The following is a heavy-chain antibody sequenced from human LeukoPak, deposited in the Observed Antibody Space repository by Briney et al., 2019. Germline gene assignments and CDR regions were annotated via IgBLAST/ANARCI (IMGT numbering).Heavy chain of an antibody. CDR3: ARARQIISHDAFDI. J-gene: IGHJ3*02. V-gene: IGHV1-69*13. CDR2: IIPIFGTA. Sequence: VASVKVSCKASGGTFISYAMSWVRQAPGQGLEWMGGIIPIFGTANYAQKFQGRVTITADESTSTAYMELSSLRSEDTAVYYCARARQIISHDAFDIWGQGTMVTVSS. D-gene: IGHD3-10*01. CDR1: GGTFISYA.